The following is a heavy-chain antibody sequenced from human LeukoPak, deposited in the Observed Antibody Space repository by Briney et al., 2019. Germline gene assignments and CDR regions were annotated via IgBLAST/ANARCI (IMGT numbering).Heavy chain of an antibody. CDR2: ISVSGGGT. J-gene: IGHJ4*02. D-gene: IGHD3-10*01. V-gene: IGHV3-23*01. Sequence: GGSLRLSCAASGFTFSNYAMSWVRQAPGKGVEWVSAISVSGGGTYFPDSLKGRFTISRDNSKNTLYLQLNSLRAEDTAVYYCAKWKSEFLPAVWPPVHFDQWGQGTLVTVSS. CDR1: GFTFSNYA. CDR3: AKWKSEFLPAVWPPVHFDQ.